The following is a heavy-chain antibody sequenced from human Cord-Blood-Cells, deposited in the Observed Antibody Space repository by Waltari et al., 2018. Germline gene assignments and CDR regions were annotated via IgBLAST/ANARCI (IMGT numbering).Heavy chain of an antibody. CDR2: INHSGST. CDR3: ARGLTSGYYDSSGYYY. Sequence: QVQLQQWGAGLLKPSEILSLTCAVYGGSFSGYYWSWIRQPPGKGLEWIGEINHSGSTNYNPSLKSRVTISVDTSKNQFSLKLSSVSAADTAVYYCARGLTSGYYDSSGYYYWGQGTLVTVSS. J-gene: IGHJ4*02. V-gene: IGHV4-34*01. D-gene: IGHD3-22*01. CDR1: GGSFSGYY.